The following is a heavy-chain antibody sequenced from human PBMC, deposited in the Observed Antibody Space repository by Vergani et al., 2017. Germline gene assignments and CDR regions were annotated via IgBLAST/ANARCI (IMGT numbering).Heavy chain of an antibody. D-gene: IGHD1-1*01. J-gene: IGHJ4*02. V-gene: IGHV5-51*01. CDR3: ARHTTYTDS. CDR1: EYSFGNYW. Sequence: EVELVQSGPEMRKPGESLQISCKGSEYSFGNYWIGWVRQMPGKGLEWIGIIYPADSDTRYSPSFQGQVTISADKSISTAFLQWDSLKASDTALYYCARHTTYTDSWGQGTLVTVSS. CDR2: IYPADSDT.